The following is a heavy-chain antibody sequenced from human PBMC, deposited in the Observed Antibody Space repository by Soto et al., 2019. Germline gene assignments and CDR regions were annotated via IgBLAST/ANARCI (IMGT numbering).Heavy chain of an antibody. CDR1: GFTFISYW. V-gene: IGHV3-74*01. Sequence: GGSLRLSCAASGFTFISYWMHWGRQAPGKGLVWVSRVNSDGSITNYADAVKGRFTISRDNAKNTLYLQMDGLRAEDTAVYYCARVGATTWYWGQGTLVTSPQ. D-gene: IGHD1-26*01. J-gene: IGHJ4*02. CDR3: ARVGATTWY. CDR2: VNSDGSIT.